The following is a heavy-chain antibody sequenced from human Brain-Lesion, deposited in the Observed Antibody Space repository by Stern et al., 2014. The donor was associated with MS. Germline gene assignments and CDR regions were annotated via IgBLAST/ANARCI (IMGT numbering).Heavy chain of an antibody. Sequence: EMQLVESGAEVKKPGESLKISCKGSGYRVTSNWIGLVRQMPGKGLEWMGISGPGDSETRYSPSFQGQVTISADKSISTAYLQWSSLQASDTAMYYCARRGDSSSSGFDYWGQGTLVIVSS. CDR2: SGPGDSET. V-gene: IGHV5-51*01. CDR3: ARRGDSSSSGFDY. CDR1: GYRVTSNW. J-gene: IGHJ4*02. D-gene: IGHD6-6*01.